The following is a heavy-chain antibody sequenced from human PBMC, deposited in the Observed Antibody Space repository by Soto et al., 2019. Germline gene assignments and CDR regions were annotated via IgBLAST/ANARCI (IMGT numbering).Heavy chain of an antibody. Sequence: EVQLVESGGGLVQPGGSLRLSCAASGFTFSSYWMHWVRQAPGKGLVWVSRINSDGSSTRYADSVKGRFTISRDNAKNTLYLQMNSLRAEDTAVYYCARDSPLGYYYYMDVWGKGTTVTVSS. V-gene: IGHV3-74*01. CDR1: GFTFSSYW. CDR2: INSDGSST. CDR3: ARDSPLGYYYYMDV. J-gene: IGHJ6*03. D-gene: IGHD3-10*01.